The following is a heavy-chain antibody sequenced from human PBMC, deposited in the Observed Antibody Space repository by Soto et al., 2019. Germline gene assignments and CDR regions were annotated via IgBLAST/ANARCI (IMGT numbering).Heavy chain of an antibody. J-gene: IGHJ5*02. D-gene: IGHD6-13*01. CDR2: INAANGDT. V-gene: IGHV1-3*01. CDR3: VRRHVSATGIDWFDP. Sequence: ASVKVSCKASGYTFTSYGIHWVRRAPGQRLEWMGWINAANGDTKYSPKFQGRVTITRDTSASTAYMELSSLRSEDTAVYYCVRRHVSATGIDWFDPWGQGTLVTVSS. CDR1: GYTFTSYG.